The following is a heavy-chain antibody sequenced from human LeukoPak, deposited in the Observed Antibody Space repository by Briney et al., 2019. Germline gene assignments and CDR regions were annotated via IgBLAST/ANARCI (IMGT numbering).Heavy chain of an antibody. V-gene: IGHV1-46*01. J-gene: IGHJ4*02. CDR3: ARMDMDTAMVTNYLDH. CDR1: GYTFMNNY. Sequence: ASVKVSCKASGYTFMNNYMHWVRQAPGQGLEWMGVIHPSGSSTNYAQKFQGRVTMTKDTSASTVYIGLSSLRSEDTAVYYCARMDMDTAMVTNYLDHWGQGTLVTVSS. D-gene: IGHD5-18*01. CDR2: IHPSGSST.